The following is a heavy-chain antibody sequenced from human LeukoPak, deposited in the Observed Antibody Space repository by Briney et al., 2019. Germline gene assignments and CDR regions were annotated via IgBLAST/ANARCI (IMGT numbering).Heavy chain of an antibody. Sequence: ASVKVSCKASGYTFTSYYMHWVRQAPGQGLEWMGIINPSGGSTSYAQKFQGRVTITADKSTSTAYMELSSLRSEDTAVYYCAREIRRTMVRGVILGFDYWGQGTLVTVSS. J-gene: IGHJ4*02. CDR3: AREIRRTMVRGVILGFDY. V-gene: IGHV1-46*01. CDR2: INPSGGST. CDR1: GYTFTSYY. D-gene: IGHD3-10*01.